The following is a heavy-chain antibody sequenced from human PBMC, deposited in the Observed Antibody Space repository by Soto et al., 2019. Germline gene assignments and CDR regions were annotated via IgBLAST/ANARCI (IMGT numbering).Heavy chain of an antibody. CDR1: GYSFTGYW. V-gene: IGHV5-51*01. Sequence: EVLLAQSGAEVKKAGESLKISCKASGYSFTGYWIAWVRQMPGKGLEWMGSIYPYDSTSRYNPSFQGQVTFSADKSINIVFLQWNTVKASDTATYFCARQEGIGAGGTMDFWGQGTPVTVSS. CDR2: IYPYDSTS. CDR3: ARQEGIGAGGTMDF. J-gene: IGHJ4*02. D-gene: IGHD6-13*01.